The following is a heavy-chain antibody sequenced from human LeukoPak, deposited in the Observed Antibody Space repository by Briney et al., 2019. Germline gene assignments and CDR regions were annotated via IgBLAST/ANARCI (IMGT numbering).Heavy chain of an antibody. V-gene: IGHV3-30*01. CDR3: ARDSTYWYDSGSSGSHYFDY. D-gene: IGHD3-10*01. Sequence: HSGRSPRLSCAASGFIFSNYAMHWVRQAPGKGLEWVALISSDGFNTYYADSVKGRFTISRDNSKNTLYLQLNSLRAEDTSVYYCARDSTYWYDSGSSGSHYFDYWGQGTLVTVSS. CDR1: GFIFSNYA. CDR2: ISSDGFNT. J-gene: IGHJ4*02.